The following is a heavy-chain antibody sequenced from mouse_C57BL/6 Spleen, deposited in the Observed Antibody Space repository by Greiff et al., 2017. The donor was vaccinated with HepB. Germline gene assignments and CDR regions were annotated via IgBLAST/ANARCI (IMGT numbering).Heavy chain of an antibody. V-gene: IGHV5-4*01. J-gene: IGHJ3*01. D-gene: IGHD2-12*01. CDR1: GFTFSSYA. CDR2: ISDGGSYT. Sequence: EVQWVESGGGLVKPGGSLKLSCAASGFTFSSYAMSWVRQTPEKRLEWVATISDGGSYTYYPDNVKGRFTISRDNAKNNLYLQMSHLKSEDTAMYYCARGGVTTGFAYWGQGTLVTVSA. CDR3: ARGGVTTGFAY.